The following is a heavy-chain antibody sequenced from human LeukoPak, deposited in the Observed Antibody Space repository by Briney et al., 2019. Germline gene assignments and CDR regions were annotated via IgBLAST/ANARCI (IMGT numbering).Heavy chain of an antibody. CDR3: ARDMGADICSSTSCYHDYYYGMDV. Sequence: PGGSLRLSCAASGSTFKYFSMNWVRQAPGKGLEWVSYIISTGGTIHYADSVKGRFTISRDNAKNSLYLQMNSPRAEDTAVYYCARDMGADICSSTSCYHDYYYGMDVWGQGTTVTVSS. J-gene: IGHJ6*02. CDR1: GSTFKYFS. D-gene: IGHD2-2*01. CDR2: IISTGGTI. V-gene: IGHV3-48*04.